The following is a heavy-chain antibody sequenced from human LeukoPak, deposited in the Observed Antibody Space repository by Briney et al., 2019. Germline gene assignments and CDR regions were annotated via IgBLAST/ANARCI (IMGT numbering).Heavy chain of an antibody. D-gene: IGHD7-27*01. CDR3: AKDLNWGGR. Sequence: GGSLRLSCAASGFTFSSYDMHWVRQATGKGLEWVSAIGTAGDTYYPDSVKGRFTISRDNSKNTLYLQMNSLRAEDTAVYYCAKDLNWGGRWGQGTLVTVSS. V-gene: IGHV3-13*04. CDR1: GFTFSSYD. CDR2: IGTAGDT. J-gene: IGHJ4*02.